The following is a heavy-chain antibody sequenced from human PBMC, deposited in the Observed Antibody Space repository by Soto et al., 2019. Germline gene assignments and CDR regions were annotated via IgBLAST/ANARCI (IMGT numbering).Heavy chain of an antibody. CDR1: GYTFNSYA. D-gene: IGHD2-2*01. CDR2: ISTYNGKT. CDR3: ARGALPTATPSCFAP. J-gene: IGHJ5*02. V-gene: IGHV1-18*04. Sequence: QVQLVQSGAEVKKPGASVKVSCKASGYTFNSYAITWVRQAPGQGLEWMGWISTYNGKTNYAQKVQGRVTMTTDTSTSTAYMELRSLTSHDTAVYYCARGALPTATPSCFAPWGQGTLLTVSS.